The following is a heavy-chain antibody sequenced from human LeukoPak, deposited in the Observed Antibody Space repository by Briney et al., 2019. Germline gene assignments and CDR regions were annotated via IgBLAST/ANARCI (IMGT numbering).Heavy chain of an antibody. Sequence: GRSLRLSCAASGFTFSSYGMHRVRQAPGKGLEGVAVISYDGSNKYYADSVKGRFTISRDNSKNTLYLQMNSLRAEDTAVYYCAKGYYYDSSGYYSHFDYWGQGTLVTVSS. J-gene: IGHJ4*02. V-gene: IGHV3-30*18. CDR1: GFTFSSYG. CDR2: ISYDGSNK. CDR3: AKGYYYDSSGYYSHFDY. D-gene: IGHD3-22*01.